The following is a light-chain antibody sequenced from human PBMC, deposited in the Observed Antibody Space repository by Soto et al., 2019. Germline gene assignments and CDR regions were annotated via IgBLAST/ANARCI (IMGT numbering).Light chain of an antibody. V-gene: IGLV1-51*02. CDR2: EDS. CDR3: GTWDNGLSAYV. CDR1: GSNIGNNN. J-gene: IGLJ1*01. Sequence: QSVLTQPPSVSAAPGQKVTISCSGSGSNIGNNNVAWYQQFPGSAPKLLIYEDSNRPSGIPDRFSGSKSGTSATLGITGLQTGDEADYYCGTWDNGLSAYVFGAGTKVTVL.